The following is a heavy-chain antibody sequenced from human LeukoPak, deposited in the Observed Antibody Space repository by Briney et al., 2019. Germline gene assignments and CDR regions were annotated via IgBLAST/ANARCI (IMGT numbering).Heavy chain of an antibody. Sequence: ASVKVSCKASGYTFTGYYMHWVRQAPGQGLEWMGWINPNSGGTNYAQKFQGRVTMTRDTSISTAYMELSRLRSDDMAVYYCARGGANGYCSGGSCYYWFDPWGQGTLVTVSS. J-gene: IGHJ5*02. CDR2: INPNSGGT. D-gene: IGHD2-15*01. CDR1: GYTFTGYY. CDR3: ARGGANGYCSGGSCYYWFDP. V-gene: IGHV1-2*02.